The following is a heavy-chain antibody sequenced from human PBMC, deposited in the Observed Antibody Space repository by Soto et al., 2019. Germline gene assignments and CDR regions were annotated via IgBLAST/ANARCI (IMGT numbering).Heavy chain of an antibody. CDR2: ISYDGSNK. J-gene: IGHJ4*02. CDR1: GFTFSSYA. D-gene: IGHD2-2*02. V-gene: IGHV3-30-3*01. Sequence: QVQLVESGGGVVQPGRSLRLSCAASGFTFSSYAMHWVRQAPGKGLEWVAVISYDGSNKYYADSVKGRFTISRDNSKNTMYLQMNSLRADDTAVYYCAREIVVVPAAISPKSLDYWGQGTLVTVSS. CDR3: AREIVVVPAAISPKSLDY.